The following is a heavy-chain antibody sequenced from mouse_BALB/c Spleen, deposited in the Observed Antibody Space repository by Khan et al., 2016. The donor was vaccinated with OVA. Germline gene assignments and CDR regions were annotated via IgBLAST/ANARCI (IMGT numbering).Heavy chain of an antibody. CDR2: IDTENGYT. V-gene: IGHV14-3*02. CDR1: GFTITDNY. J-gene: IGHJ3*01. Sequence: VQLKQSGAGLVKPAASVSLSCTASGFTITDNYLHWVNQRPEQGLEWVGSIDTENGYTKFDPKFQGKATITADTSSSTFYLQLSCLTSEDTAIYYGARISDCDGAYWGQGTLVTVS. CDR3: ARISDCDGAY.